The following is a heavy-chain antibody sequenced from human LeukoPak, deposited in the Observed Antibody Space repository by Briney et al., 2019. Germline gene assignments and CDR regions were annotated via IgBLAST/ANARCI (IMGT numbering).Heavy chain of an antibody. D-gene: IGHD5-12*01. CDR1: GYTFTGYY. CDR2: INPNSGGT. Sequence: ASVKVSCKASGYTFTGYYMHWVRQAPGQGLEWMGWINPNSGGTNYAQKFQGRVTMTRDTSISTAYMELSRLRSDDTAVYYCARAMGLRAPLDVWGKGTTVTVSS. CDR3: ARAMGLRAPLDV. J-gene: IGHJ6*04. V-gene: IGHV1-2*02.